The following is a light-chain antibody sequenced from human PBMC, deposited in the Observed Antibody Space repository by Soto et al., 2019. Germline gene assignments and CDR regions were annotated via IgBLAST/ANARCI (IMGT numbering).Light chain of an antibody. J-gene: IGKJ1*01. CDR3: QQSYSTHRT. V-gene: IGKV1-39*01. CDR1: QSISSY. CDR2: AAS. Sequence: DIQMTQSPSSLSASVGDRVTITCRASQSISSYLNWYQQKPGKAPKLLIYAASSLQSGVPSRFSGSGSGTDFTLTISSLQPEDFETYYCQQSYSTHRTFGQGPQVEIX.